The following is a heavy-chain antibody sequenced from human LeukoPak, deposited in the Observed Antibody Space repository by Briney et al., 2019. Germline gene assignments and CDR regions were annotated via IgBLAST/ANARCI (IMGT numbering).Heavy chain of an antibody. Sequence: GASVKVSCKASGGTFSSCAISWVRQAPGQGLEWMGRIIPILGIANYAQKFQGRVTITADKSTSTAYMELSSLRSEDTAVYYCASRTGDPYYFDYWGQGTLVTVSS. D-gene: IGHD7-27*01. J-gene: IGHJ4*02. CDR2: IIPILGIA. CDR1: GGTFSSCA. V-gene: IGHV1-69*04. CDR3: ASRTGDPYYFDY.